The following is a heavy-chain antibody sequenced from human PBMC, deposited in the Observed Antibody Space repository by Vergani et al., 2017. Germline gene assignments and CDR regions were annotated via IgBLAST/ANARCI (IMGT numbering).Heavy chain of an antibody. J-gene: IGHJ4*02. CDR3: ARKDYYGSGSYNY. D-gene: IGHD3-10*01. V-gene: IGHV4-59*08. CDR1: GCSISSYY. CDR2: IYYSGST. Sequence: QVQLQESGPGLVTPSETLSLTCTVSGCSISSYYWSWIRQPPGKGLEWIGYIYYSGSTNYNPSLKSRVTISVDTSKNQFSLKLSSVTAADTAVYYCARKDYYGSGSYNYWGQGTLVTVSS.